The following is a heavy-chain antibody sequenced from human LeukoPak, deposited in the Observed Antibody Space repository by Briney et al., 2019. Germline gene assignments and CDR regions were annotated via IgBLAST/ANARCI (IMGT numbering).Heavy chain of an antibody. V-gene: IGHV5-51*01. Sequence: GESLKISCKGSGYSFSTYWISWVRQMPGKGLEWMGIIYPGDSDTRYSPSFQGQITISADKSISTAYLQWSSLKASDSAMYYCARRSLYLADYWGQGTLVTVSS. D-gene: IGHD3-10*01. CDR1: GYSFSTYW. J-gene: IGHJ4*02. CDR2: IYPGDSDT. CDR3: ARRSLYLADY.